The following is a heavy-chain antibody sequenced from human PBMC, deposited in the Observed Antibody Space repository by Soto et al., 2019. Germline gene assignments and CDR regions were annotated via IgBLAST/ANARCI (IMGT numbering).Heavy chain of an antibody. D-gene: IGHD3-9*01. V-gene: IGHV4-39*01. CDR3: ARSPILTGVDY. Sequence: QLQLQESGPGLVKPSETLSLTCTVSCGSIRSSSYYWGWIRQPPGKWLEWIVSIYYSGSTYYNPSLKSRVTISVDTSKNQFSLKLSSVTAADTAVYYCARSPILTGVDYWGQGTLVTVSS. J-gene: IGHJ4*02. CDR2: IYYSGST. CDR1: CGSIRSSSYY.